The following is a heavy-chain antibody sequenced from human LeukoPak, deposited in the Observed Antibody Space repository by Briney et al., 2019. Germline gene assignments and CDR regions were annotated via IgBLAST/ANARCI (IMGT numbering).Heavy chain of an antibody. CDR3: AKDQRGLGTGDAFDI. V-gene: IGHV3-23*01. D-gene: IGHD6-25*01. CDR1: GFTFSSYA. CDR2: ISGSGGST. J-gene: IGHJ3*02. Sequence: GGSLGLSCAASGFTFSSYAMSWVGQAPGKGLEGVSAISGSGGSTYYADSVKGRFTISRVNSKNTLYLQMNSLRAEDTAVYYCAKDQRGLGTGDAFDIWGQGTMVTVSS.